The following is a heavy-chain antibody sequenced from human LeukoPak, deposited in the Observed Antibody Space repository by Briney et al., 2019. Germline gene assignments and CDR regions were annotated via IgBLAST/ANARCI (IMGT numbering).Heavy chain of an antibody. J-gene: IGHJ4*02. CDR1: GGSFSGYY. Sequence: PSETLSLTCAVYGGSFSGYYWSWIRQPPGKGLEWIGEINHSGSTNYNPSLKSRVTISVDTSKNQFSLKLSSVTAADTAVYYCARRDSYGQGEATIHYLDYWGQGTLVTVSS. D-gene: IGHD5-12*01. V-gene: IGHV4-34*01. CDR2: INHSGST. CDR3: ARRDSYGQGEATIHYLDY.